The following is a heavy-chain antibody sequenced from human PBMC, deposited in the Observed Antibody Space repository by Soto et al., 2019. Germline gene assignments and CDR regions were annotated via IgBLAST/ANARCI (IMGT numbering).Heavy chain of an antibody. J-gene: IGHJ5*02. CDR1: GGSISSGGYY. CDR2: IYYSGST. Sequence: SETLSLTCTVSGGSISSGGYYWSWIRQHPGKGLEWIGYIYYSGSTYYNPSLKSRVTISVDTSKNQFSLKLSSVTAADTAVYYRARDPYCGGDCNWFDTWGQGTLVTVSS. CDR3: ARDPYCGGDCNWFDT. V-gene: IGHV4-31*03. D-gene: IGHD2-21*01.